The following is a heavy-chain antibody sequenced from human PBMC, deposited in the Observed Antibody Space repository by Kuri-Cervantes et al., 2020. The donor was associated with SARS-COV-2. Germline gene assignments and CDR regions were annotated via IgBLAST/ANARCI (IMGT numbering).Heavy chain of an antibody. D-gene: IGHD2-15*01. CDR2: IKQDGSEK. V-gene: IGHV3-7*01. CDR3: ANWDIVVVRA. CDR1: GFTFSSYW. J-gene: IGHJ6*02. Sequence: GESLKISCAASGFTFSSYWMSWVRQAPGKGLEWVANIKQDGSEKYYADSVKGRFTISRDNSKNTLYLQMNSLRAEDTAVYYCANWDIVVVRAWGQGTTVTVSS.